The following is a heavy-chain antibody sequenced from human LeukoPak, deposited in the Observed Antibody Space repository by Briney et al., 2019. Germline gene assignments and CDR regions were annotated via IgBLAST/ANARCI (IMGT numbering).Heavy chain of an antibody. V-gene: IGHV1-2*02. D-gene: IGHD3-3*01. J-gene: IGHJ5*02. CDR3: ARVQTYYDFWSGLFDP. Sequence: ASVKVSCKASGYTFTGYYMHWVRQAPGQGLEWMGWINPNSGGTNYAQKFRGRVTMTRDTSISTAYMELSRLRSDDTAVYYCARVQTYYDFWSGLFDPWGQGTLVTVSS. CDR2: INPNSGGT. CDR1: GYTFTGYY.